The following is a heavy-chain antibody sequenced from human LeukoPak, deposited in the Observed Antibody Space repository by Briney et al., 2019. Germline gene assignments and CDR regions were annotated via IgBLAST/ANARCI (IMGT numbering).Heavy chain of an antibody. V-gene: IGHV4-59*01. CDR3: ARVEVGAANRQWYGMDV. D-gene: IGHD2-15*01. CDR2: VDYRGNT. CDR1: GGSFSGYY. J-gene: IGHJ6*02. Sequence: PSETLSLTCAVYGGSFSGYYWSWIRQPPGEGLEWIGYVDYRGNTNYNPSLKSRVTISIDTSKSLFSLKLNSVTAADTAVYYCARVEVGAANRQWYGMDVWGQGTTVTVSS.